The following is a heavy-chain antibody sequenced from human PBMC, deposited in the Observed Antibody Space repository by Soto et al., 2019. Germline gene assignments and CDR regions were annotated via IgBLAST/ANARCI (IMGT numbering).Heavy chain of an antibody. CDR1: GFTFKNCA. V-gene: IGHV3-23*01. D-gene: IGHD6-6*01. CDR2: ISGSGESP. J-gene: IGHJ4*02. CDR3: ARVGAARPDPFDY. Sequence: GGSLRLSCAASGFTFKNCAMSWVRQVPGKGLEWVSAISGSGESPYYADFVRGRFTISVDTSKNQFSLKLSSVTAADTAVYYCARVGAARPDPFDYWGQGTLVTVSS.